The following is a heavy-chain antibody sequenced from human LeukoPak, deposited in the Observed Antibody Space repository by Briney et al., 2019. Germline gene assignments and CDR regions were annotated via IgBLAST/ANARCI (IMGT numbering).Heavy chain of an antibody. D-gene: IGHD1-26*01. V-gene: IGHV1-18*01. J-gene: IGHJ4*02. CDR3: ARDYGWELLPYYFDY. CDR2: ISGYSGNT. Sequence: ASVKVSCKTSSYSFSRKGISWVRQAPGQGPEWMGWISGYSGNTNYAQNLQGRVTITTDTSTSTAYMELRSLRSDDTAVYYCARDYGWELLPYYFDYWGQGTLVTVSS. CDR1: SYSFSRKG.